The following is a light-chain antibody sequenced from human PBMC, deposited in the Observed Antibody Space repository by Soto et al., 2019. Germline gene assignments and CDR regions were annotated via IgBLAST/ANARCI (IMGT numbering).Light chain of an antibody. V-gene: IGLV1-40*01. J-gene: IGLJ1*01. CDR2: GNS. CDR1: SSNIGAGYD. Sequence: HSVLTQPPSVSGSPGQRVTISCTGGSSNIGAGYDVHWYQQLPGTAPKLLIYGNSNRPSGVPDRFSGSKSGTSASLAITGLQAEDEADYYCQSYDSSLSGSYVFGTGTXVTVL. CDR3: QSYDSSLSGSYV.